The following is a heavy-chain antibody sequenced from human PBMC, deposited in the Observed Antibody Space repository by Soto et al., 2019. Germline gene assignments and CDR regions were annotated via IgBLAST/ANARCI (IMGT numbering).Heavy chain of an antibody. CDR2: ISGSGGST. Sequence: GGSLRLSCAASGFTFSSYAMSWVRQAPGKGLEWVSAISGSGGSTYYADSVKGRFTISRDNSKNTLYLQMNSLRAEDTAVYYCAKDLTGSYALKNAFDIWGQGTMVTVSS. D-gene: IGHD1-26*01. CDR3: AKDLTGSYALKNAFDI. V-gene: IGHV3-23*01. J-gene: IGHJ3*02. CDR1: GFTFSSYA.